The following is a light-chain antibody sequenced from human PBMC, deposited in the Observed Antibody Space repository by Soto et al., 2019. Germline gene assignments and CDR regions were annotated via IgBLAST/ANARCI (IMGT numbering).Light chain of an antibody. CDR3: SSYTSSSTLV. Sequence: QSVLTQPASVSGSPGQSITISCSGTSRDVGGFNFVSWYQHHPGKAPKLMIYGVTNRPSGVSDRFSGPKSGNTASLTISGLQAEDEADYYCSSYTSSSTLVFGSGTKVTVL. V-gene: IGLV2-14*03. CDR2: GVT. J-gene: IGLJ1*01. CDR1: SRDVGGFNF.